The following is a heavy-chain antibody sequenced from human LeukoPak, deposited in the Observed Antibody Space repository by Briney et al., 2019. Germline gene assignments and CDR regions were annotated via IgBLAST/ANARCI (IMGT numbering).Heavy chain of an antibody. Sequence: KPSETLSLTCAVSGYSISSGYYWGWIRQPPGKGLEWIGSIYYSGSTYYNPSLKSRVTISVDTSKNQFSLKLSSVTAADTAVYYCARLGAFDYWGQGTLVTVSS. D-gene: IGHD4/OR15-4a*01. CDR3: ARLGAFDY. CDR1: GYSISSGYY. CDR2: IYYSGST. J-gene: IGHJ4*02. V-gene: IGHV4-38-2*01.